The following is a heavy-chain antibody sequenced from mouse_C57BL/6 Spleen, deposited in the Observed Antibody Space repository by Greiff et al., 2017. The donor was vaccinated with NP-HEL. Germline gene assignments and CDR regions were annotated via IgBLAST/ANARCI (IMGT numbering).Heavy chain of an antibody. CDR2: INPSSGYT. V-gene: IGHV1-7*01. CDR1: GYTFTSYW. CDR3: ASPSYYGSSFDY. J-gene: IGHJ2*01. D-gene: IGHD1-1*01. Sequence: QVQLQQSGAELAKPGASVKLSCKASGYTFTSYWIHWVKQRPGQGLEWIGYINPSSGYTKYNQKFKDKATLTADKSSNTAYLQLSSLTSEDTAVYYCASPSYYGSSFDYWGQGTTLTVSS.